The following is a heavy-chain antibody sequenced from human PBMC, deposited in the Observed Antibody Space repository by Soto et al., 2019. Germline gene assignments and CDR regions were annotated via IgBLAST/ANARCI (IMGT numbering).Heavy chain of an antibody. Sequence: SETLSLTCTVSVGSISSYYWSWIRQPAGKGLEWIGRIYTSGSTNYNPSLKSRVTMSVDTSKNQFSLKLSSVTATDTAVYYCERDTIYSYSYLLDYCGQEKVFTGS. D-gene: IGHD5-18*01. V-gene: IGHV4-4*07. J-gene: IGHJ4*02. CDR2: IYTSGST. CDR3: ERDTIYSYSYLLDY. CDR1: VGSISSYY.